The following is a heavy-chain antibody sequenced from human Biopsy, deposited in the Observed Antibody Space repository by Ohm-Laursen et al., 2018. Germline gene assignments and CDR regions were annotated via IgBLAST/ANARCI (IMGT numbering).Heavy chain of an antibody. Sequence: VSSVKVSCKVSGFTFNRSAMQWVRQARGQRLEWIGWIVVGGGNTNYAQKFQERVTITRDMSTSTAYMELSSLRSEDTAVYYCASRPNCGGDCSSGFDYWGQGTLVTVSS. CDR2: IVVGGGNT. D-gene: IGHD2-21*02. V-gene: IGHV1-58*02. CDR1: GFTFNRSA. CDR3: ASRPNCGGDCSSGFDY. J-gene: IGHJ4*02.